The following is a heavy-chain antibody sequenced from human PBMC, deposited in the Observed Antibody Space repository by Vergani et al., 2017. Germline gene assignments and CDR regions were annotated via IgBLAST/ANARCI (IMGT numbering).Heavy chain of an antibody. CDR3: ARDSDSDFWSGYYSYYYYYMDV. CDR2: ISSSSSYI. J-gene: IGHJ6*03. CDR1: GFTFSSYS. V-gene: IGHV3-21*01. D-gene: IGHD3-3*01. Sequence: EVQLVESGGGLVKPGGSLRLSCAASGFTFSSYSMNWVRQAPGKGLEWVSSISSSSSYIYYADSVKGRFTISRDNAKNSLYLQMNSLRAEDTAVYYCARDSDSDFWSGYYSYYYYYMDVWGKGTTVTVSS.